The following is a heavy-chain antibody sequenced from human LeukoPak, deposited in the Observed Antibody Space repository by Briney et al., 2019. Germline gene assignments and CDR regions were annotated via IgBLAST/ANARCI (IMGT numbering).Heavy chain of an antibody. D-gene: IGHD1-7*01. CDR2: IYTSGST. V-gene: IGHV4-61*02. CDR1: GGSISSGSYY. Sequence: SETLSLTCTVSGGSISSGSYYWSWIRQPAGNGLEWIGRIYTSGSTNYNPSLKSRVTISVDTSKNQFSLKLSSVTAADTAVYYCARTNWNYAGGFDYWGQGTLVTVSS. J-gene: IGHJ4*02. CDR3: ARTNWNYAGGFDY.